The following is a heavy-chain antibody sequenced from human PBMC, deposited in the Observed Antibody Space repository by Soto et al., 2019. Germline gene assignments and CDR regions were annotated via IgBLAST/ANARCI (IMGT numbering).Heavy chain of an antibody. CDR1: GFTFSRNT. CDR2: ITSSGSYV. V-gene: IGHV3-21*01. CDR3: VKDEGIEAMDV. D-gene: IGHD3-3*02. Sequence: GGSLRLSXVTSGFTFSRNTMNWVRQAPGKGLEWVASITSSGSYVYYADSVKGRFSASRDNAKNSLSLQMDSLRPDDTAIYFCVKDEGIEAMDVWGQGTTVTVSS. J-gene: IGHJ6*02.